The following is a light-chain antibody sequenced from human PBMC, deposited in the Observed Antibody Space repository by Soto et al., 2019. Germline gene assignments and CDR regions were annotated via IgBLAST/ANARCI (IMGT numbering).Light chain of an antibody. CDR3: KSYAGSNPYV. J-gene: IGLJ1*01. V-gene: IGLV2-8*01. Sequence: VPTKSHAGRGAPGHRFTMSCTETKNDIGVYDFVSWYQHHPGKAPRLIIYEVVQRPSGVPDRFSGSKSGNTASLTVSGLQAADKADYFCKSYAGSNPYVFGSGSRVAVL. CDR1: KNDIGVYDF. CDR2: EVV.